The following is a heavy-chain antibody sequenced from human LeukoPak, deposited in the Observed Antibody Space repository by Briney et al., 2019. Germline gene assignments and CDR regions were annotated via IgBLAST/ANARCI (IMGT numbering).Heavy chain of an antibody. CDR3: GRGNGGSMDY. CDR1: GFTLSYYD. J-gene: IGHJ4*02. V-gene: IGHV3-13*01. D-gene: IGHD4-23*01. Sequence: GGSLRLSCAASGFTLSYYDMHWVRQATVKGLEWVSAIGVAGDTYYPGSVKGRFTISRENATNSLYLQMNSLRVGDTAVYYCGRGNGGSMDYWGQGTLVTVSS. CDR2: IGVAGDT.